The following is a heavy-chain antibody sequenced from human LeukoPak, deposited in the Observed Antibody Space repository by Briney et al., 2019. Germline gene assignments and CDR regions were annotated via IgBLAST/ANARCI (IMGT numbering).Heavy chain of an antibody. J-gene: IGHJ4*02. CDR1: GFTFSSYS. CDR3: AKRGVVIRVFLVGFHKEAFYFES. CDR2: ISGSGGGT. D-gene: IGHD3/OR15-3a*01. Sequence: GGSLRLSCAASGFTFSSYSMNWVRQAPGKGLEWVAGISGSGGGTHYADSVRGRFTISRDNPKNTLYLQMNSLRAEDTAFYFCAKRGVVIRVFLVGFHKEAFYFESWGQGALVTVSS. V-gene: IGHV3-23*01.